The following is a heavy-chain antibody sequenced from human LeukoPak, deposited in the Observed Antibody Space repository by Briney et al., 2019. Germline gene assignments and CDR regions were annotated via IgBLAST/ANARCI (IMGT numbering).Heavy chain of an antibody. D-gene: IGHD3-10*01. CDR1: GGSISSSTYY. Sequence: SETLSLTCTVSGGSISSSTYYWGWIRQPPGKGLEWIGSIYYSGATYYNPSLESRVTISVDTSKNQFSLKLSSVTAADTAVYYCARDRGAYYYGSGSYVDYWGQGTLVTVSS. CDR3: ARDRGAYYYGSGSYVDY. CDR2: IYYSGAT. V-gene: IGHV4-39*07. J-gene: IGHJ4*02.